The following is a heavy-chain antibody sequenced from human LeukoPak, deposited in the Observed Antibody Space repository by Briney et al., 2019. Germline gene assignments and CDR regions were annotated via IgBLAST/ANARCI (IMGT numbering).Heavy chain of an antibody. V-gene: IGHV4-59*01. CDR3: ARGRSRVVPAAIPVKLDAFDI. Sequence: SETLSLTCSVSGASISDSYWTWIRQPPGRGLEWIGYIYYSGSTNYNPSLKSRVTISVDTSKNQFSLKLSSVTAADTAVYYCARGRSRVVPAAIPVKLDAFDIWGQGTMVTVSS. CDR1: GASISDSY. CDR2: IYYSGST. D-gene: IGHD2-2*01. J-gene: IGHJ3*02.